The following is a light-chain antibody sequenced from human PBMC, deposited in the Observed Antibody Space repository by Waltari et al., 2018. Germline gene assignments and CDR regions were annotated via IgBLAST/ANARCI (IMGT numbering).Light chain of an antibody. CDR1: QSVSTY. J-gene: IGKJ4*01. CDR2: DAS. V-gene: IGKV3-11*01. Sequence: EIVLTQSPATLSLSPGERATLSCRASQSVSTYLAWYQQKPGQAPRLLIFDASKRATGIPARFSGSGSGTDFTLTISSLQPEDFAVYYCQQRSTSLRTFGGGTKVDIK. CDR3: QQRSTSLRT.